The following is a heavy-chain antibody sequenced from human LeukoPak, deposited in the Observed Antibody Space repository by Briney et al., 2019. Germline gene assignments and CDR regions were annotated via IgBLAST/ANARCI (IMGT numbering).Heavy chain of an antibody. CDR3: ARQPSEQQLSNWFDP. Sequence: GESLKISCKGSGYSFTSYWIGWVRQMPGKGLEWMGIIYPGDSDTRYGPSFQGQVTISADKSISTPYLQWSSLQASDTAMYYCARQPSEQQLSNWFDPWGQGTLVTVSS. CDR2: IYPGDSDT. D-gene: IGHD6-13*01. V-gene: IGHV5-51*01. J-gene: IGHJ5*02. CDR1: GYSFTSYW.